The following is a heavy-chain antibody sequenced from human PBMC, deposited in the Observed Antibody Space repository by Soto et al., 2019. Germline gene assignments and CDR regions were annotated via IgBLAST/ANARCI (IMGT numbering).Heavy chain of an antibody. V-gene: IGHV3-21*01. Sequence: GGSLRLSCAASGFTFSSYSMNWVRQAPGKGLEWVSSISSSSSYIYYADSVKGRFTISRDNAKNSLYLQMNSLRAEDTAVYYCARAADSSGWYYDYWGQGTLVTVSS. CDR3: ARAADSSGWYYDY. J-gene: IGHJ4*02. D-gene: IGHD6-19*01. CDR2: ISSSSSYI. CDR1: GFTFSSYS.